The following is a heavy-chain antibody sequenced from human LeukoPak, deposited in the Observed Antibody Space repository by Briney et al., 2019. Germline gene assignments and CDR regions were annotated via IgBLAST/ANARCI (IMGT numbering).Heavy chain of an antibody. J-gene: IGHJ4*02. CDR3: ARPSGFREFSFDY. V-gene: IGHV4-39*07. CDR1: DGSISSSSYY. CDR2: IYYSGNT. Sequence: SETLSLTCTVSDGSISSSSYYWGWIRQPPGKGLEWIGNIYYSGNTYYNPSLKSRVTISVDTSKNQFSLKLSSVTAADTAVYYCARPSGFREFSFDYWGQGTLVTVSS. D-gene: IGHD3-10*01.